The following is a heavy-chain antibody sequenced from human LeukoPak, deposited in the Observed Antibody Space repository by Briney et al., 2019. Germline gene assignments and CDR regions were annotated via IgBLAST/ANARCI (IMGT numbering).Heavy chain of an antibody. D-gene: IGHD4-11*01. CDR3: ARDQDSNYYYYGMDV. CDR1: GFTFSSYA. Sequence: GGSLRLSCVASGFTFSSYAMHWVRQAPGKGLEWVAVISYDGSNKYYADSVKGRFTISRDNSKNTLYLQMNSLRAEDTAVYYCARDQDSNYYYYGMDVWGQGTTVTVPS. CDR2: ISYDGSNK. J-gene: IGHJ6*02. V-gene: IGHV3-30-3*01.